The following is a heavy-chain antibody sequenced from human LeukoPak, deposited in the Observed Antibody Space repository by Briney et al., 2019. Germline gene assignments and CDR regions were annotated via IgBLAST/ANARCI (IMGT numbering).Heavy chain of an antibody. D-gene: IGHD6-19*01. V-gene: IGHV3-30*02. J-gene: IGHJ4*02. CDR1: EFTFRNYD. CDR2: IRHDGNNK. CDR3: AKDQAVAGHPLDY. Sequence: PGGSLRLSCAASEFTFRNYDMHWVRQAPGKGREWVAFIRHDGNNKYYADSVKGRFTISRDNSKNMLYLQMNSLRADDTAVYYCAKDQAVAGHPLDYWGQGTLVTVSS.